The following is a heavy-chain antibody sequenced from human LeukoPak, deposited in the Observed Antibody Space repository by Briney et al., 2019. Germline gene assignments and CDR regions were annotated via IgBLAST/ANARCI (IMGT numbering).Heavy chain of an antibody. V-gene: IGHV3-66*01. Sequence: GGSLRLSCAASGFTVSTNYMNWVRQGPGRGLERVSVLFSSGSTYYADSVKGGFTISRDNSRNTVYLQMNRLRAEDTAVYYCARDRTPATRGFDIWGQGTMVTVSS. CDR1: GFTVSTNY. CDR2: LFSSGST. J-gene: IGHJ3*02. D-gene: IGHD1-26*01. CDR3: ARDRTPATRGFDI.